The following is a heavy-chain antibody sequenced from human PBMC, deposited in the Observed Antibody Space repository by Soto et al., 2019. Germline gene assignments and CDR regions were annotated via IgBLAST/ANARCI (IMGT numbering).Heavy chain of an antibody. Sequence: GSLRLSCAASGFTFSSYSMNWVRQAPGKGLEWVSYISSSSSSTIYYADSVKGRFTISRDNAKNSLYLQMNSLRDEDTAVYYCARDSSSSWSTYYYYYYGMDVWGHGTTVTVSS. CDR2: ISSSSSSTI. J-gene: IGHJ6*02. D-gene: IGHD6-13*01. CDR1: GFTFSSYS. V-gene: IGHV3-48*02. CDR3: ARDSSSSWSTYYYYYYGMDV.